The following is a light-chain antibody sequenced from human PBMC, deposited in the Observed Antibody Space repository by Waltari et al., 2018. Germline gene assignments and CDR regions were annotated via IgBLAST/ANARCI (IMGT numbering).Light chain of an antibody. CDR2: DVT. CDR3: CSYVGSVYV. V-gene: IGLV2-11*01. J-gene: IGLJ1*01. CDR1: NSEIIDYNH. Sequence: QSPLTHPRPVAGSPGHSVSTSSTAANSEIIDYNHISCYQHHPGKAPKPMIFDVTKRPSGVPDRFSGSKSGKTASLTISGLQAEDEAVYYCCSYVGSVYVFGIGTTVTVL.